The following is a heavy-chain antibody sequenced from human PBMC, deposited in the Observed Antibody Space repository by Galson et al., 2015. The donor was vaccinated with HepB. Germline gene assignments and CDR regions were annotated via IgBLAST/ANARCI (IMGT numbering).Heavy chain of an antibody. V-gene: IGHV4-59*01. J-gene: IGHJ4*02. Sequence: ETLSLTCTVSGASISSYYWSWLRQPPGKGLEWTGYIYYSGSTNYNPSLKSRVTISVDTSKNQFSLKLSSVTAADTAVYYCARDSLGGAALWGQGTLVTVSS. CDR1: GASISSYY. D-gene: IGHD3-16*01. CDR3: ARDSLGGAAL. CDR2: IYYSGST.